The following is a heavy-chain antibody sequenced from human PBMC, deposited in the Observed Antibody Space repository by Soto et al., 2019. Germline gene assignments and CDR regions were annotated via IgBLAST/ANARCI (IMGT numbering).Heavy chain of an antibody. J-gene: IGHJ4*02. D-gene: IGHD6-13*01. Sequence: NPSETLSLTCTVSSDSISSYYWSWIRQPPEKRLEWIGYISYSGSTDYNPSLKSRVTISGDTSKNQFSLKVSSVTAADTAVYYCARGTSWQLPFDYWGQGTLVTVSS. CDR3: ARGTSWQLPFDY. CDR2: ISYSGST. V-gene: IGHV4-59*01. CDR1: SDSISSYY.